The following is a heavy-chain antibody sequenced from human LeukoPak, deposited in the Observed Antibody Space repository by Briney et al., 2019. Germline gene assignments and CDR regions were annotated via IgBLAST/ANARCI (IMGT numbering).Heavy chain of an antibody. Sequence: GGSLRLSCAASGFTFDDYAMHWVRQAPGKGLEWVSGISWNSGSIGYADPVKGRFTISRDNAKNSLYLQMNSLRAEDTAVYYCAREIWLQEPRPYFDYWGQGTLVTVSS. CDR3: AREIWLQEPRPYFDY. J-gene: IGHJ4*02. V-gene: IGHV3-9*01. CDR1: GFTFDDYA. D-gene: IGHD5-24*01. CDR2: ISWNSGSI.